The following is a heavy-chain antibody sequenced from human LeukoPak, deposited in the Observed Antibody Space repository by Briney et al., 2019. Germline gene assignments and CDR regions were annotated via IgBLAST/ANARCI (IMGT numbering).Heavy chain of an antibody. J-gene: IGHJ4*02. Sequence: GXSLRLSCAASGFTFSTYAMSWVRQAPGKGLEWVSSISGRGNNTYYADSVKGRFTISRDNSKNTLHLQVNSLRAEDTAIYYCARAYSSSWYDYWGQGTLVTVSS. D-gene: IGHD6-13*01. CDR1: GFTFSTYA. CDR2: ISGRGNNT. V-gene: IGHV3-23*01. CDR3: ARAYSSSWYDY.